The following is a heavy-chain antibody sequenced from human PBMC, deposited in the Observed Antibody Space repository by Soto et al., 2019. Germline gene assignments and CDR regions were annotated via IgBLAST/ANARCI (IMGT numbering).Heavy chain of an antibody. CDR3: ARRDVGGRVAGYDGFDI. V-gene: IGHV5-51*01. Sequence: GESLKISCKGSGYSFTTYWIGWVRQLPGKGLEWMGIIDPGDSNTKYSPSCQGQVTISVDRSISTAYLQWSSLKASDTAMYYCARRDVGGRVAGYDGFDIWGQGTMVTVSS. CDR2: IDPGDSNT. J-gene: IGHJ3*02. CDR1: GYSFTTYW. D-gene: IGHD6-19*01.